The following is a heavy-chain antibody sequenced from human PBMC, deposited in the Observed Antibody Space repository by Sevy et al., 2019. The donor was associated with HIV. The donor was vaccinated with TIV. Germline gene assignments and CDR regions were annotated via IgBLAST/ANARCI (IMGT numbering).Heavy chain of an antibody. Sequence: ASVKVSCKASGYTFTGYYMHWVRQVPGQGLEWMGWINPNSGGTNYAQKFQGRVTMTRDTSISTAYMELSRLRSDDTAVYYCARDGGYCSSTSCYLFDYWGQGTLVTVSS. CDR3: ARDGGYCSSTSCYLFDY. J-gene: IGHJ4*02. CDR2: INPNSGGT. CDR1: GYTFTGYY. V-gene: IGHV1-2*02. D-gene: IGHD2-2*01.